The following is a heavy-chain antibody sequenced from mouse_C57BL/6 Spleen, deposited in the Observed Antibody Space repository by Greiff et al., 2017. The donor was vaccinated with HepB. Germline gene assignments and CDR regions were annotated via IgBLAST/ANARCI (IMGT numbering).Heavy chain of an antibody. CDR3: ARNSSGLDYFDY. CDR1: GYAFSSYW. CDR2: IYPGDGDT. Sequence: QVQLKQSGAELVKPGASVKISCKASGYAFSSYWMNWVKQRPGKGLEWIGQIYPGDGDTNYNGKFKGKATLTADKSSSTAYMQLSSLTSEDSAVYFCARNSSGLDYFDYWGQGTTLTVSS. V-gene: IGHV1-80*01. D-gene: IGHD3-2*02. J-gene: IGHJ2*01.